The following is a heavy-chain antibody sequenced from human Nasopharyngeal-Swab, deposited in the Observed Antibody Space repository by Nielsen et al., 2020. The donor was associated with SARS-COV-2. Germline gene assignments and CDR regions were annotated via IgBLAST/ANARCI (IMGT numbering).Heavy chain of an antibody. CDR1: GFTFSDYY. Sequence: GGSLRLSCAASGFTFSDYYMAWIRQAPGKGLEWVSYISTSGSRTDSADSVKGRFTISRDNANNLLYLQMNSLRAEDTAVYYCARGGGHIVVVTAFDYWGQGTLVTVSS. CDR2: ISTSGSRT. V-gene: IGHV3-11*04. D-gene: IGHD2-21*02. J-gene: IGHJ4*02. CDR3: ARGGGHIVVVTAFDY.